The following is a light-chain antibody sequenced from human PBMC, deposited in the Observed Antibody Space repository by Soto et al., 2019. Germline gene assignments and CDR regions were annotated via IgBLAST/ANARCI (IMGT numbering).Light chain of an antibody. CDR1: QSISGW. CDR2: DAS. CDR3: HQYDSSWT. J-gene: IGKJ1*01. Sequence: DNEKTEYPSTLSASKKNRVSITFRASQSISGWLAWYQQKPGKAPKLLIYDASSLESGVPSRFSGSGSGTEFTLTISSLQPDDFPTYYCHQYDSSWTFGQVTNVDIK. V-gene: IGKV1-5*01.